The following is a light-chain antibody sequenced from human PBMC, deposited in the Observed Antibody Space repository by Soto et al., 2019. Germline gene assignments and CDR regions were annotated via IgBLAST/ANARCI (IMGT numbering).Light chain of an antibody. CDR1: QSISSW. Sequence: DIQMTQSASTLSASLGDRVTITCGASQSISSWLAWYQQKPGKAPKLLIYDASSLESGVPSRFSGSGYGTEFTLTISSLQTDDFATYYCQQYNSYSWTFGQGTRLEIK. V-gene: IGKV1-5*01. CDR2: DAS. CDR3: QQYNSYSWT. J-gene: IGKJ5*01.